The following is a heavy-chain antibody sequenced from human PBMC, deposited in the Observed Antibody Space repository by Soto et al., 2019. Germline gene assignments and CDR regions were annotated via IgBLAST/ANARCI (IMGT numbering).Heavy chain of an antibody. CDR3: ARDPSEGRVGNWFES. CDR2: ISSTTSYV. D-gene: IGHD2-2*01. V-gene: IGHV3-21*06. Sequence: GGSLRLSCAASGFTFSRYGMNWLRQAPGKGLEWVASISSTTSYVYYADSVKGRFSTSRDNAKNILYLEMYALRTEDTAVYYCARDPSEGRVGNWFESWGQGTLVTVSS. CDR1: GFTFSRYG. J-gene: IGHJ5*01.